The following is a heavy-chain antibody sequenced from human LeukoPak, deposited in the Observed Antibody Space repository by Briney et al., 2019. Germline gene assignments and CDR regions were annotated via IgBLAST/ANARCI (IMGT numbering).Heavy chain of an antibody. V-gene: IGHV3-11*04. Sequence: KPGGSLRLSCVASGFTFSDYYMSWIRQAPGKGLEWVSYIRSSGTAIHYADSVKGRFTISRDNAKNSLYLQMNSLRAEDTAAYYCARDRGAVTDVFDYWGQGTLVTVSS. CDR1: GFTFSDYY. CDR3: ARDRGAVTDVFDY. CDR2: IRSSGTAI. D-gene: IGHD6-19*01. J-gene: IGHJ4*02.